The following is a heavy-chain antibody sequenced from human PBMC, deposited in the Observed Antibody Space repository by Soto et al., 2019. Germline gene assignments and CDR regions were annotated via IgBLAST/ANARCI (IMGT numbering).Heavy chain of an antibody. CDR1: GCSISSYY. CDR3: ARGMENWNDLNPDYFDY. J-gene: IGHJ4*02. Sequence: SESLSLTCTVSGCSISSYYWSWIQQPPGKGLEWIGYIYYSGSTNYNPSLKSRVTISVDTSKNQFSLKLSSVTAADTAVYYCARGMENWNDLNPDYFDYWGQGTLVTVSS. D-gene: IGHD1-1*01. CDR2: IYYSGST. V-gene: IGHV4-59*01.